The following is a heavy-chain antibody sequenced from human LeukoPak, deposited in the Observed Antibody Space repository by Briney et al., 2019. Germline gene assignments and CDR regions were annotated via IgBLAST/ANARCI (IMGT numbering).Heavy chain of an antibody. CDR3: ARGSTTRPNRHYYMDV. J-gene: IGHJ6*03. V-gene: IGHV3-7*01. CDR1: GFTFSNYG. D-gene: IGHD4-11*01. Sequence: GGSLRLSCAASGFTFSNYGMNWVRQAPGKGLEWVANIKQDGSEKYYVDSVKGRFTISRDNAKNSLYLQMNSLRAEDTAVYYCARGSTTRPNRHYYMDVWGKGTTVTISS. CDR2: IKQDGSEK.